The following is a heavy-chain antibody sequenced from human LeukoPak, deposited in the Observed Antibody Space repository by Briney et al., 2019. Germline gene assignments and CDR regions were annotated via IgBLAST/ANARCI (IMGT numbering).Heavy chain of an antibody. Sequence: GGSLRLSCAASGFTFSSYAMSWVRQAPGKGLEWVSAISGSGGSTYYADSVKGRFTISRDNSKNTLYLQMNSLRAEDTAVYYCAKDLGWDIVVVVSIDYWGQGTLVTVSS. CDR2: ISGSGGST. CDR1: GFTFSSYA. CDR3: AKDLGWDIVVVVSIDY. J-gene: IGHJ4*02. V-gene: IGHV3-23*01. D-gene: IGHD2-15*01.